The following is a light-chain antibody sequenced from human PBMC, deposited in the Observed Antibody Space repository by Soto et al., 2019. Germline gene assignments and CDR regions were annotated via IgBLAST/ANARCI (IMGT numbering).Light chain of an antibody. CDR2: DNN. Sequence: QSVLTQSPSVSAAPGQKVTISCSGSSSNIGNNYVSWYQQLPGTAPKLLIYDNNKRPSGIPDRFSGSKSGTSATLGIAGLQTGDEADYYCGTWDNSLSAYLFGTGTKLTVL. V-gene: IGLV1-51*01. J-gene: IGLJ1*01. CDR1: SSNIGNNY. CDR3: GTWDNSLSAYL.